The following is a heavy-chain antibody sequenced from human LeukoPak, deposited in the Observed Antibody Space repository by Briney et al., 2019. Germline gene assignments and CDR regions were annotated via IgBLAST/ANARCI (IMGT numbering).Heavy chain of an antibody. CDR1: GFKFDDYP. V-gene: IGHV3-9*01. CDR2: ISWNSGSL. D-gene: IGHD1-26*01. Sequence: GRSLRLSCAASGFKFDDYPMHWVRHAPGKGLEWFGGISWNSGSLGYAASVKGRFTTSRDNAKLSLFLQMTSLRPEDTGLYYCAKDRGLVGGPYFYYMDVWGKGTTVAVSS. CDR3: AKDRGLVGGPYFYYMDV. J-gene: IGHJ6*03.